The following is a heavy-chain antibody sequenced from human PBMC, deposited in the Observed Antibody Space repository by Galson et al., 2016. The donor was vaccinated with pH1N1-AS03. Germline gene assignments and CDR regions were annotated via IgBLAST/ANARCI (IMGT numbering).Heavy chain of an antibody. CDR1: GGTFDNHP. D-gene: IGHD6-19*01. Sequence: SVKVSCKASGGTFDNHPINWVRQAPGQGLEWMGGFIPIFGTTNYAPKYQGRVTFTTDDSTTTVYMELSNLRSEDTAVYYCARGDPAVADFVYWGQGTLVTVSS. J-gene: IGHJ4*02. CDR2: FIPIFGTT. V-gene: IGHV1-69*05. CDR3: ARGDPAVADFVY.